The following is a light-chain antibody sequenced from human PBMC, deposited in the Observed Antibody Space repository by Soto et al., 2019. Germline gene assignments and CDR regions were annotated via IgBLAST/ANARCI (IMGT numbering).Light chain of an antibody. CDR3: QQFGSSPGFT. V-gene: IGKV3-20*01. Sequence: EIVLTQSPGTLSLSPGERATLSCRASQSINSRYLAWYQQKLGQAPRLLIYGASSRATGIPDRFSGSGSGTDFTLTISRLEPDDFAVYYCQQFGSSPGFTFGPGTKVDIK. CDR2: GAS. J-gene: IGKJ3*01. CDR1: QSINSRY.